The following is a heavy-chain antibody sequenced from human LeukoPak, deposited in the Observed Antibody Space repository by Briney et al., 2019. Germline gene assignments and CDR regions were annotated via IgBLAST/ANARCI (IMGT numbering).Heavy chain of an antibody. CDR2: INGDGKDT. J-gene: IGHJ4*02. V-gene: IGHV3-74*01. CDR3: ARGSSSGWPDYFDH. CDR1: GFILSTYW. D-gene: IGHD6-19*01. Sequence: GGSLRLSCAASGFILSTYWMHWVRQVPGKGLLWVSRINGDGKDTPYADSVKGRFTISRDNAKNMLYLQMNSLRVEDTGVYYCARGSSSGWPDYFDHWGQGALVTVSS.